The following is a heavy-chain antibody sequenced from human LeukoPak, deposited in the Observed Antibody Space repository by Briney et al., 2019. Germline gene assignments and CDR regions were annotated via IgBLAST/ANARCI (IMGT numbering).Heavy chain of an antibody. CDR3: AKGYSSSWSLPFDY. D-gene: IGHD6-13*01. CDR2: TSWNSGSI. J-gene: IGHJ4*02. V-gene: IGHV3-9*01. Sequence: GGSLRLSCAASGFSFDDYAMHWVRQAPGKGLEWVSGTSWNSGSIGYADSVKGRFTISKDNVKNSLYLHMNTLRAEDTAFYYCAKGYSSSWSLPFDYRGQGTLSPSPQ. CDR1: GFSFDDYA.